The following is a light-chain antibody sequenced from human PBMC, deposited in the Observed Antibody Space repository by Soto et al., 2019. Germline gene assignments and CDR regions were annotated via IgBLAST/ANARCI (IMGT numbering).Light chain of an antibody. J-gene: IGKJ2*01. V-gene: IGKV3-15*01. CDR2: GAS. CDR1: QSVASN. Sequence: EIVMTQSPASLSVSPGDGATLSCRASQSVASNVAWYQQKPGQGPRLLIHGASTRVAGVPARFSGSGSGTDFTLTISSLQSEDFAVYYCQQYHNWPPQYTFGQGTKLQIK. CDR3: QQYHNWPPQYT.